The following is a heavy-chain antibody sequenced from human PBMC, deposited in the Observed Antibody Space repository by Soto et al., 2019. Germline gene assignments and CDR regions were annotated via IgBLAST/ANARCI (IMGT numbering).Heavy chain of an antibody. D-gene: IGHD2-8*01. Sequence: AASVKVSCKASGYTFTSYYMHWVRQAPGQGLEWMGIINPSGGSTSYAQKFQGRVTMTRDTSTSTVYMELSSLRSEDTAVYYCAETTYCTNGVCYPHYGMDVWGQGTTVTVSS. V-gene: IGHV1-46*01. CDR2: INPSGGST. CDR1: GYTFTSYY. CDR3: AETTYCTNGVCYPHYGMDV. J-gene: IGHJ6*02.